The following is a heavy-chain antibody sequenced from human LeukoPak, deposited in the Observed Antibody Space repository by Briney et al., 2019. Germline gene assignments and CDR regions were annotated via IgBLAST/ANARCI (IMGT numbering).Heavy chain of an antibody. D-gene: IGHD6-19*01. Sequence: GSLRLSCAASGFTFSSYAMSWVRQAPGKGLEWVSAIFGSGDSTYYADSVKGRFTISRDNSKNTLYLQMNSLRAEDTAVYYCAKLYSSGWYGYFDYWGQGTLVTVSS. J-gene: IGHJ4*02. V-gene: IGHV3-23*01. CDR2: IFGSGDST. CDR1: GFTFSSYA. CDR3: AKLYSSGWYGYFDY.